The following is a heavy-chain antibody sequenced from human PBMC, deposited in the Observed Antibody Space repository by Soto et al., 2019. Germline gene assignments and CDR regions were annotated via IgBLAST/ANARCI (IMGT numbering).Heavy chain of an antibody. Sequence: SVKVSCKASGYTFTGYYMHWVRQAPGQGLEWMGWINPNSGGTNYAQKFQGWVTMTRDTSISTAYMELSRLRSDDTAVYYCARAKGGGDDYYYYGMDVWGQGTTVTVSS. CDR1: GYTFTGYY. CDR3: ARAKGGGDDYYYYGMDV. CDR2: INPNSGGT. D-gene: IGHD2-21*02. J-gene: IGHJ6*02. V-gene: IGHV1-2*04.